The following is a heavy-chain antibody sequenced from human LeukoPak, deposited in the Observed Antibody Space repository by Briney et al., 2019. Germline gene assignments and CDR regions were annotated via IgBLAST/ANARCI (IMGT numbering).Heavy chain of an antibody. J-gene: IGHJ4*02. CDR1: GGSFSGYY. Sequence: SETLSLTCAVYGGSFSGYYWSWIRQPPVKGLEWIGEINHSGSTNYNPSLKSRVTISVDTSKNQLSLKLSSVTAADTAVYYCARSYRGIAVALFDYWGQGTLVTVSS. V-gene: IGHV4-34*01. CDR3: ARSYRGIAVALFDY. D-gene: IGHD6-19*01. CDR2: INHSGST.